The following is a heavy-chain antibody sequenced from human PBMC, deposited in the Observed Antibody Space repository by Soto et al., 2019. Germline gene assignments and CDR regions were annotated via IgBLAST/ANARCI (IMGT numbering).Heavy chain of an antibody. CDR1: GYTLNELS. CDR3: ATNYGDYEGAFDY. Sequence: ASVKVSCKVSGYTLNELSMHWVRQAPGKGLEWMGGFDPEDGETIYAQKFQGRVTMTEDTSTDTAYMELSSLRPEDTAVYYCATNYGDYEGAFDYWGQGTLVTVSS. D-gene: IGHD4-17*01. V-gene: IGHV1-24*01. J-gene: IGHJ4*02. CDR2: FDPEDGET.